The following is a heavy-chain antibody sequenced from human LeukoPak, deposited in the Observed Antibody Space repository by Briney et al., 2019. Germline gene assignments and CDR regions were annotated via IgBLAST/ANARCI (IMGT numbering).Heavy chain of an antibody. Sequence: SVKVSCKASGGTFSSYAISWVRQAPGQGLEWMGRIIPILGIANYAQKFQGRVTITADKSTSTAHMELSSLRSEDTAVYYCARAGFGYYYYGMDVWGQGTTVTVSS. CDR1: GGTFSSYA. D-gene: IGHD3-3*01. CDR2: IIPILGIA. CDR3: ARAGFGYYYYGMDV. V-gene: IGHV1-69*04. J-gene: IGHJ6*02.